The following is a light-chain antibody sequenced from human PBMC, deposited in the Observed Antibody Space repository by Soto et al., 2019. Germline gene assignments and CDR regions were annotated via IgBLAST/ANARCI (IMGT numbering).Light chain of an antibody. Sequence: EIVLTQSPGTLSLSPGERATLYCRASQSVSSSYLAWYQQKPGQAPRLLIYGASSRATGIPDSFSGSGSGTDFTLTISRMEPEDCSVYYCQQYGSSPYTFGQGTKLEIK. J-gene: IGKJ2*01. CDR1: QSVSSSY. CDR2: GAS. CDR3: QQYGSSPYT. V-gene: IGKV3-20*01.